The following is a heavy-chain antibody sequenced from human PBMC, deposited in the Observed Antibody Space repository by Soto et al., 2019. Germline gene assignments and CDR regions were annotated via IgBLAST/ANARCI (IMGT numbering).Heavy chain of an antibody. J-gene: IGHJ5*02. Sequence: GGSLRLSCAASGFTFSSYGMHWVRQAPGKGLEWVAVISYDGSNKYYADSVKGRFTISRDNSKNTLYLQMNSLRAEDTAVYYCAKANSGYDFDLGPDPWGQGTLVTVSS. D-gene: IGHD5-12*01. CDR2: ISYDGSNK. CDR1: GFTFSSYG. V-gene: IGHV3-30*18. CDR3: AKANSGYDFDLGPDP.